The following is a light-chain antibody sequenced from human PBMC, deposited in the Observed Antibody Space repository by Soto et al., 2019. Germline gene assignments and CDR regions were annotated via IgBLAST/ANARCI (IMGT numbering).Light chain of an antibody. CDR2: EVS. V-gene: IGLV2-14*01. CDR3: SSYTSSSTLVV. CDR1: SSDGGGYNY. Sequence: QSALTQPASVSGSPGQSITISCTGTSSDGGGYNYVSWYQQHPDKAPKLMIYEVSNRPSGVSNRFSGSKSGNTASLTISGLQAEDEADYYCSSYTSSSTLVVFGGGPKVTVL. J-gene: IGLJ2*01.